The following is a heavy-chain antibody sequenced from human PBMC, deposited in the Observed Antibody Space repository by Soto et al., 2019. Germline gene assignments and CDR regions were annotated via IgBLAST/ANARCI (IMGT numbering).Heavy chain of an antibody. J-gene: IGHJ4*02. CDR1: GFTFSDYF. D-gene: IGHD6-19*01. CDR2: TRNKAYSYTT. CDR3: ARNSYNNGYYVDY. Sequence: GGSLRLSCAASGFTFSDYFTDWGRQAPGKGLERVGRTRNKAYSYTTEYAASVKGRFTISRDDSKNSLYLQMNSLKTEDTAVYYCARNSYNNGYYVDYWGQGSLVTVSS. V-gene: IGHV3-72*01.